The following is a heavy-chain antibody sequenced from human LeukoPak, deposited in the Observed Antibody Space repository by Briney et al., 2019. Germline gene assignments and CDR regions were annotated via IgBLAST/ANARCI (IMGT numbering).Heavy chain of an antibody. V-gene: IGHV1-2*02. Sequence: ASVKVSCKASGYTFTAYYIHWVRQAPGQGLEWMGWVNPNSGDTNYPQKFQGRVTMTRDTSISTAYMELSRLGSDDTAVYYCARRSGVLTGDSNWVQGTLVTVSS. J-gene: IGHJ1*01. D-gene: IGHD3-9*01. CDR1: GYTFTAYY. CDR2: VNPNSGDT. CDR3: ARRSGVLTGDSN.